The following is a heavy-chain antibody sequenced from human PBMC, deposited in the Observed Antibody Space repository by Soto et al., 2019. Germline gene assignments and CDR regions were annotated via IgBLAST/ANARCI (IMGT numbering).Heavy chain of an antibody. CDR1: GFSLSTSGMC. J-gene: IGHJ6*02. CDR3: ARIQGDGYNYYGMDV. V-gene: IGHV2-70*01. Sequence: SGPALVNPTHTLTLTCTFSGFSLSTSGMCVSWIRQPPGKALEWLALIDWDDDKYYSTSLKTRLTISKDTSKNQVVLTMTNMDPVDTATYYCARIQGDGYNYYGMDVWGQGTTVTVSS. CDR2: IDWDDDK.